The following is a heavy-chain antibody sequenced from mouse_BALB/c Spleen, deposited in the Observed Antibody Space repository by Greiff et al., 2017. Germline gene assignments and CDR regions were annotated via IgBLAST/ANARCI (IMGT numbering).Heavy chain of an antibody. J-gene: IGHJ2*01. CDR3: ARGGTGVYFDY. D-gene: IGHD4-1*01. CDR2: ILTGSGST. CDR1: GYTFSSYW. V-gene: IGHV1-9*01. Sequence: VQLQQSGAELMKPGASVKISCKASGYTFSSYWIEWVQQRPGHGLEWIGEILTGSGSTNYNEKVKGKATFTTDTSSNTTYMQLSSLTSEDSAVYDCARGGTGVYFDYWGQGTTLTVSS.